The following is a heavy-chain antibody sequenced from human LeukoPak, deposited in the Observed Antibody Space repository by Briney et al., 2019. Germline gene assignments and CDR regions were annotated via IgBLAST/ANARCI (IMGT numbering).Heavy chain of an antibody. V-gene: IGHV4-61*01. Sequence: SETLSLTCTVSGGSVNTSSHYWSWIRQPPGKGLEWIGYIYYSGSTNYNPSLKSRVTMSVDPSKNLFSLKLNSVTAADTAVYYCARVGPAAISYFDYWGQGTLVPVSS. CDR1: GGSVNTSSHY. D-gene: IGHD2-2*01. J-gene: IGHJ4*02. CDR2: IYYSGST. CDR3: ARVGPAAISYFDY.